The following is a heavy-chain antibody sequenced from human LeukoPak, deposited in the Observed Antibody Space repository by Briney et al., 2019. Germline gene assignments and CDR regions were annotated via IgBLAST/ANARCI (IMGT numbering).Heavy chain of an antibody. J-gene: IGHJ4*02. CDR1: GGSISSYY. CDR2: IYYSGST. Sequence: SETLSLTCTVSGGSISSYYWSWIRQPPGKGLEWIGYIYYSGSTNFNPSLKSRVTISVDTSKNQFSLKLSSVTAADTAVYYCARWYGETSTRWGQGTLVTVSS. D-gene: IGHD4-17*01. V-gene: IGHV4-59*01. CDR3: ARWYGETSTR.